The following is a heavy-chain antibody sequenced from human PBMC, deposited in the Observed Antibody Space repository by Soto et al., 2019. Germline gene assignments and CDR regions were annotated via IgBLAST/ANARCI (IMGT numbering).Heavy chain of an antibody. V-gene: IGHV1-2*02. D-gene: IGHD3-22*01. CDR2: INPNSGGT. CDR1: GYTFTGYY. CDR3: ARAADYYDSSGYYPNCFDL. Sequence: GASVKVACKAAGYTFTGYYMHWVRQAPGQGREWMGWINPNSGGTNYAQKFQGRVTMTRDTSISTAYMDLSRLRSDDTAVYYCARAADYYDSSGYYPNCFDLWGQGTLVTVSS. J-gene: IGHJ5*02.